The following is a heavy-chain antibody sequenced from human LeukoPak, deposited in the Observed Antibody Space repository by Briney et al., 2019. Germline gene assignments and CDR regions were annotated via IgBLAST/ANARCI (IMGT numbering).Heavy chain of an antibody. CDR1: GGSISSYY. V-gene: IGHV4-59*01. CDR3: ARSYSSGWYVFDY. J-gene: IGHJ4*02. Sequence: PSETLSLTCTVSGGSISSYYWSWIRQPPGKGLEWIGYIYYSGSTNYNPSLKSRVTISVDTSKNQFSLKLSSVTAADTAVYHCARSYSSGWYVFDYWGQGTLVTVSS. CDR2: IYYSGST. D-gene: IGHD6-19*01.